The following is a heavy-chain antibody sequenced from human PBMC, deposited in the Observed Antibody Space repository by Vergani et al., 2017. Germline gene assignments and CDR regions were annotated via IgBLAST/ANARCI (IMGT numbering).Heavy chain of an antibody. CDR2: IYYRGNT. J-gene: IGHJ6*03. V-gene: IGHV4-59*01. CDR1: GGPISSYY. Sequence: QVQLQESGPGLVKPSETLSLTRTVSGGPISSYYWRWIRQPPGNGLEWIGYIYYRGNTNYKPSLKSRVTIPVDTSKNQVSLKLSSVTAAGTAVYYCASDRHCSSGFTYCYDYMDVWGKGTTVTVSS. D-gene: IGHD6-19*01. CDR3: ASDRHCSSGFTYCYDYMDV.